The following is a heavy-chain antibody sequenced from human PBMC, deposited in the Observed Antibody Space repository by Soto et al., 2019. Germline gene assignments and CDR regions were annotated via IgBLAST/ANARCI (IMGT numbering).Heavy chain of an antibody. CDR1: GFNFNTYA. J-gene: IGHJ4*02. Sequence: PWGSLRLSCAASGFNFNTYAMHWVRQAPGNGLEWVAVIWYDGSNKYYSDSVKVRFTISRDNSNNTLYLQMNSLRAEDTAVYYSARDSGRSWSPDFDYGGKGPLVPVSS. D-gene: IGHD6-13*01. V-gene: IGHV3-33*01. CDR2: IWYDGSNK. CDR3: ARDSGRSWSPDFDY.